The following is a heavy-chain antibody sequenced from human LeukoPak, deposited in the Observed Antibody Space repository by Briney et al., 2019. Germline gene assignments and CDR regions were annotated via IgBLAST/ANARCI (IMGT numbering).Heavy chain of an antibody. CDR2: IYYSGST. Sequence: KSSETLSLTCTVSGGSISSSSYYWGWIRQPPGKGLEWIGSIYYSGSTYYNPSLKSRVTISVDTSKNQFSLKLSSVTAADTAVYYCARSGVGAENADYYYYYMDVWGKGTTVTVSS. CDR1: GGSISSSSYY. V-gene: IGHV4-39*01. D-gene: IGHD1-26*01. J-gene: IGHJ6*03. CDR3: ARSGVGAENADYYYYYMDV.